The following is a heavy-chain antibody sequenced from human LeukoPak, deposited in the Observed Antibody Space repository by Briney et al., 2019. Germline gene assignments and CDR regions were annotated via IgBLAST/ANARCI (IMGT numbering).Heavy chain of an antibody. Sequence: ASVKVSCTASGYAFSSNYLHWVRQAPGQGLEWMGIIDPSGGSTSYAQKFQGRVTMTRDTSTSTVYMELSSLRFEDTAVYYCAREGVPATVSFDYWGQGTLVTVSS. CDR3: AREGVPATVSFDY. CDR1: GYAFSSNY. CDR2: IDPSGGST. J-gene: IGHJ4*02. V-gene: IGHV1-46*01. D-gene: IGHD2-15*01.